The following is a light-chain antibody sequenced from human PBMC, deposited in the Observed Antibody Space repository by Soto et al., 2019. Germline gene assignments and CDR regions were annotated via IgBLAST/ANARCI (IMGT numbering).Light chain of an antibody. CDR2: ANG. CDR3: ATWDDSLPAV. Sequence: QSVLTQPPSVSGAPGQRVTVSCTGSSSNIGARFDVHWYQQLPGTAPRLLIYANGNRPSGVPDRFSGSKSGTSASLAITGLQAEDEADYYCATWDDSLPAVFGGGTKLTVL. V-gene: IGLV1-40*01. J-gene: IGLJ2*01. CDR1: SSNIGARFD.